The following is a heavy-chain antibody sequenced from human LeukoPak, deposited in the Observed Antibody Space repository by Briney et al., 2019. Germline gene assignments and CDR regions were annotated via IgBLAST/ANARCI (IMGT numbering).Heavy chain of an antibody. CDR1: GFTFSSYG. V-gene: IGHV4-34*01. J-gene: IGHJ4*02. Sequence: PGGSLRLSCAASGFTFSSYGMHWVRQPPGKGLEWIGEINHSGSTNYNPSLKSRVTISVDTSKNQFSLKLSSVTAADTAVYYCARLRITGTTDYWGQGTLVTVSS. CDR2: INHSGST. D-gene: IGHD1-7*01. CDR3: ARLRITGTTDY.